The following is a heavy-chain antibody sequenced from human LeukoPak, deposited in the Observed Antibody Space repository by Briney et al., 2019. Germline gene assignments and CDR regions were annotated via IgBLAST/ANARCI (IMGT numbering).Heavy chain of an antibody. V-gene: IGHV1-69*01. Sequence: SVKVSCKASGGTFSSYAISWVRQAPGQGLEWMGGIIPIFGTANYAQKFQGRVTITADESTSTAYMELSSLRSEDTAVYYCARDRREDSNSRDAFDIWGQGTMVTVSS. J-gene: IGHJ3*02. CDR1: GGTFSSYA. CDR3: ARDRREDSNSRDAFDI. D-gene: IGHD4-11*01. CDR2: IIPIFGTA.